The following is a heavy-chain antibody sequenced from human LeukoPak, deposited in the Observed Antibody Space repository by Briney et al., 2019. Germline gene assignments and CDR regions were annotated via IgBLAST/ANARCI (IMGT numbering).Heavy chain of an antibody. CDR2: ISGSGGST. CDR1: GFTFSSYA. CDR3: AKGYGSGSYISPYYFDY. J-gene: IGHJ4*02. Sequence: GGSLRLSCAASGFTFSSYAMSWVRQAPGKGLEWVSAISGSGGSTYYADSVKGRFTISRDNSKNTLYLQMNSLRAEDTAVYYCAKGYGSGSYISPYYFDYWGQGTLVTVSS. V-gene: IGHV3-23*01. D-gene: IGHD3-10*01.